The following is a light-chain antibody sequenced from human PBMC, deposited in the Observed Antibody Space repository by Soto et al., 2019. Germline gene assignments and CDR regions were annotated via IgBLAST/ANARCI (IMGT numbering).Light chain of an antibody. Sequence: IQLTQSPSSLSASVGDRVTITCRASQEISGYLAWYQQTPGKAPKLLIYGVSTLQDGVSSRFSGRGSGTDFSLTISSLQPEDFATYYCQHLHWAFGPGTKVDIK. CDR2: GVS. CDR3: QHLHWA. CDR1: QEISGY. J-gene: IGKJ1*01. V-gene: IGKV1-9*01.